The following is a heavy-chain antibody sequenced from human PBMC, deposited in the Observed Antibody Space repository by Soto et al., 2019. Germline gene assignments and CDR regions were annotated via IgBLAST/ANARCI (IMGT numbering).Heavy chain of an antibody. Sequence: QVQLQESGPGLVKPSETLSLTCTVSGGSISSYYWSWIRQPPGKGLEWIGYIYYNGSTNYNPSLKGRVTISVDTSKNQFSLKLISVTAADTAVYYCARGWAVTTFDYWGQGTLVTVSS. D-gene: IGHD4-17*01. CDR2: IYYNGST. V-gene: IGHV4-59*01. CDR1: GGSISSYY. CDR3: ARGWAVTTFDY. J-gene: IGHJ4*02.